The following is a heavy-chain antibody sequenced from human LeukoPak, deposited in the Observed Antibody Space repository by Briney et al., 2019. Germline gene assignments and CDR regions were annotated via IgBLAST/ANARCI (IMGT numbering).Heavy chain of an antibody. CDR3: ARRDTGWNYCDY. CDR2: IHYKGST. D-gene: IGHD6-19*01. V-gene: IGHV4-59*08. CDR1: GDSVNGHY. Sequence: SETLSLTCTISGDSVNGHYWSWIRQPPGKRLEWIGDIHYKGSTNYNLSLKSRVTISVDTSKNHLSLNLTSVLAADTAIYYCARRDTGWNYCDYWGQGILVTVSS. J-gene: IGHJ4*02.